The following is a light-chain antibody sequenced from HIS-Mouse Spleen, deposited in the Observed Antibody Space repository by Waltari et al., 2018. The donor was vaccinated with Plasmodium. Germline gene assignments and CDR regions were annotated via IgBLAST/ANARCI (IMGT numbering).Light chain of an antibody. CDR3: QVWDSSSDHPDVV. CDR1: NIGGKS. Sequence: SYVLTQPPSVSVAPGKTARITCGGNNIGGKSVHWYQQKPGQAPVLVVYDDSDRPPGIPERFSGSNSGNTATLTISRVEAGDEADYYCQVWDSSSDHPDVVFGGGTKLTVL. CDR2: DDS. J-gene: IGLJ2*01. V-gene: IGLV3-21*03.